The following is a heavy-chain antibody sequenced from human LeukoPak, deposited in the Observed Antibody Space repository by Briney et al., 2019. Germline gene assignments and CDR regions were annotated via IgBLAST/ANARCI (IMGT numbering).Heavy chain of an antibody. Sequence: ASVKVSCKASGYTFTSYGISWVRQAPGQGLEWMGWISAYNGNTNYAQKLQGRVTMTIDTSTSTAYMELRSLRSDDTAVYYCARVTYCSSTSCYNGMDVWGQGTTVTVSS. CDR1: GYTFTSYG. J-gene: IGHJ6*02. CDR2: ISAYNGNT. V-gene: IGHV1-18*01. D-gene: IGHD2-2*02. CDR3: ARVTYCSSTSCYNGMDV.